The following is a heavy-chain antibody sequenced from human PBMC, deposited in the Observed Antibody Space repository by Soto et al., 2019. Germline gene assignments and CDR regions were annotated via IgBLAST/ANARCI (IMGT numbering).Heavy chain of an antibody. CDR1: GGTFSSYA. Sequence: VKVSCTASGGTFSSYAISWVRQAPGQGLEWMGGIIPIFGTANYAQKFQGRVTITADESTSTAYMELSSLRSEDTAVYYCARAWGLRLGELSLLLDYWGQGTLVTVSS. V-gene: IGHV1-69*13. J-gene: IGHJ4*02. CDR2: IIPIFGTA. CDR3: ARAWGLRLGELSLLLDY. D-gene: IGHD3-16*02.